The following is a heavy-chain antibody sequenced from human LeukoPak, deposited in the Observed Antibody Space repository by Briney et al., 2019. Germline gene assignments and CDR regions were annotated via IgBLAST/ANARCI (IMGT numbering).Heavy chain of an antibody. Sequence: PGGSLRLSCAASGFTVSSNYMSWVRQAPGKGLEWVSVIYSGGSTYYADSVKGRFTISRDNSKNTLYLQVNSLRAEDTAVYYCARVAFGVRHRGFDYWGQGTLVTVSS. CDR2: IYSGGST. CDR1: GFTVSSNY. V-gene: IGHV3-66*01. J-gene: IGHJ4*02. D-gene: IGHD3-10*01. CDR3: ARVAFGVRHRGFDY.